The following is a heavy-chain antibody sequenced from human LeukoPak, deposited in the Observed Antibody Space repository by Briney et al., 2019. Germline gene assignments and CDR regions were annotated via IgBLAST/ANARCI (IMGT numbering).Heavy chain of an antibody. Sequence: GGSLRLSCASSGFTFSSYAMNWVRQAPGKGLEWVSTISGSGGSTYYADSVKGRFTISRDNSKITLYLQMNSLRAEDTAVYYCAKALRGAGSNCDYWGQGTLVTVSS. CDR3: AKALRGAGSNCDY. J-gene: IGHJ4*02. D-gene: IGHD4/OR15-4a*01. CDR1: GFTFSSYA. CDR2: ISGSGGST. V-gene: IGHV3-23*01.